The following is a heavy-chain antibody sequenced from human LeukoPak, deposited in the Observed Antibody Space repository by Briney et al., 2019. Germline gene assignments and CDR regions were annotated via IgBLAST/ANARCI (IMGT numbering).Heavy chain of an antibody. Sequence: PGASVKVSCKVSGYTLTELSMHWVRQAPGKGLEWMGGFDPEDGETIYAQKFQGRVTMTEDTSTDTAYMELGRLRSDDTAVYYCARSPGLDTAVVNRPWGQGTLITVSS. CDR1: GYTLTELS. CDR2: FDPEDGET. V-gene: IGHV1-24*01. J-gene: IGHJ5*02. D-gene: IGHD5-18*01. CDR3: ARSPGLDTAVVNRP.